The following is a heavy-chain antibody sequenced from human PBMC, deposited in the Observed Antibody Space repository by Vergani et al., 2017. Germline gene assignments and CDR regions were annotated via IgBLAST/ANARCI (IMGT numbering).Heavy chain of an antibody. D-gene: IGHD3-3*01. V-gene: IGHV3-30*01. CDR1: GFTFSSYA. CDR3: AREHDVLRFLEWLLTLDY. Sequence: QVQLVESGGGVVQPGRSLRLSCAASGFTFSSYAMHWVRQAPGKGLEWVAVISYDGSNKYYADSVKGRFTISRDNSKNTLYLQMNSLRAEDTAVYYCAREHDVLRFLEWLLTLDYWGQGTLVTVSS. CDR2: ISYDGSNK. J-gene: IGHJ4*02.